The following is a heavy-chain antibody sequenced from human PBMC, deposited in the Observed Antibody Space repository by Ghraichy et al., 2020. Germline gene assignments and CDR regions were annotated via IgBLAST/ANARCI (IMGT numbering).Heavy chain of an antibody. V-gene: IGHV1-18*01. CDR2: VGAYTGNT. J-gene: IGHJ4*02. CDR1: GYTFSSYD. CDR3: VRIGIGSGTYPAFDY. Sequence: ASVKVSCKAIGYTFSSYDISWVQQAPGQGLEWVGWVGAYTGNTNYAQNVRGRVTMIMDSSTSTAYMELRSLRSDDTAVYYCVRIGIGSGTYPAFDYWGPGTLVTVSS. D-gene: IGHD3-10*01.